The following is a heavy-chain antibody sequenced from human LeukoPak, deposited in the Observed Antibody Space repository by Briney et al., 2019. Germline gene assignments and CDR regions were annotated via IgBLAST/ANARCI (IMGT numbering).Heavy chain of an antibody. CDR1: GFTFRNHG. Sequence: AGGSLRLSCTASGFTFRNHGMNWVRRAPGKGLEWVSGISPNGGITYYADSVKGRFTISRDNSRNTVSLQMNYLRAEDTAIYYCAKDDAWLQYENWGQGILVTVSS. D-gene: IGHD5-24*01. CDR3: AKDDAWLQYEN. V-gene: IGHV3-23*01. J-gene: IGHJ4*02. CDR2: ISPNGGIT.